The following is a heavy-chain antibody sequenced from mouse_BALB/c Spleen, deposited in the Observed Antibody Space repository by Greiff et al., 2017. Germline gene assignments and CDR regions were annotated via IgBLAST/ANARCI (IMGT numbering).Heavy chain of an antibody. J-gene: IGHJ4*01. CDR3: ARGGTGGGYAMDY. CDR2: ISSGGST. V-gene: IGHV5-6-5*01. Sequence: EVQRVESGGGLVKPGGSLKLSCAASGFTFSSYAMSWVRQTPEKRLEWVASISSGGSTYYPDSVKGRFTISRDNARNILYLQMSSLRSEDTAMYYCARGGTGGGYAMDYWGQGTSVTVSS. CDR1: GFTFSSYA. D-gene: IGHD2-14*01.